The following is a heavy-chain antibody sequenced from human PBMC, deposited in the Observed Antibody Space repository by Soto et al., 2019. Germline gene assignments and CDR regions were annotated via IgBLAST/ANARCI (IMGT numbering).Heavy chain of an antibody. J-gene: IGHJ4*02. Sequence: PGVSLSLSCSASGLNFSTYDMNWIRQAPGGGLEWIAFISGTGFTTYYADSAWPRFTISRDNSQGALFLQMDSRTVDDSGIYFCARGGVDGGQGVPVTV. D-gene: IGHD2-8*01. CDR2: ISGTGFTT. V-gene: IGHV3-48*03. CDR3: ARGGVD. CDR1: GLNFSTYD.